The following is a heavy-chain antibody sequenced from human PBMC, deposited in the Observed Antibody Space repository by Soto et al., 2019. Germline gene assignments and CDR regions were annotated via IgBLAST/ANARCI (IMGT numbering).Heavy chain of an antibody. CDR1: GDSISSSVC. Sequence: PSETLSLTCSFSGDSISSSVCWTWVRPPPGKGLEWIGEVFHTGNTKYNPCLKSRVNMSVDKSTNEFSLKVTSVTAADTARYYCARKAWVRFDYWGQGALVTASS. V-gene: IGHV4-4*02. CDR3: ARKAWVRFDY. D-gene: IGHD7-27*01. J-gene: IGHJ4*02. CDR2: VFHTGNT.